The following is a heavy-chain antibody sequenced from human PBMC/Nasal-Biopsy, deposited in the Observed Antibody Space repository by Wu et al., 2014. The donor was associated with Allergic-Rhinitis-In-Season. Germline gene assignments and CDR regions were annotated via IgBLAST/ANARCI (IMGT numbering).Heavy chain of an antibody. V-gene: IGHV3-23*01. CDR1: GFTFNNYA. D-gene: IGHD1-1*01. Sequence: SCAASGFTFNNYAMSWVRQAPGKGLQWVSAISGTGGGTYYADSVKGRFTISRDNSKNTLFLQLTSLRAEDTAVYYCAKDGDPWYNDWYFDLWGLGTLVTVSS. J-gene: IGHJ2*01. CDR3: AKDGDPWYNDWYFDL. CDR2: ISGTGGGT.